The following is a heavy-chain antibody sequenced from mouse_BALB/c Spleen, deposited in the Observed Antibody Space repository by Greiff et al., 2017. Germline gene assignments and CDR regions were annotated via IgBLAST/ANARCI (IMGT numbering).Heavy chain of an antibody. CDR1: GFTFSSYA. J-gene: IGHJ2*01. CDR2: ISSGGST. CDR3: ARGDEYFDY. V-gene: IGHV5-6-5*01. Sequence: EVQRVESGGGLVKPGGSLKLSCAASGFTFSSYAMSWVRQTPEKRLEWVASISSGGSTYYPDSVKGRFTISRDNARNILYLQMSSLRSEDTAMYYCARGDEYFDYWGQGTTLTVSS.